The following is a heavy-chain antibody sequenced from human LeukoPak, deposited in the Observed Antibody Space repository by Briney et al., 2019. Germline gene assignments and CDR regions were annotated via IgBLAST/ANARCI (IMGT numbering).Heavy chain of an antibody. Sequence: PGGSLILSCAASGFTFSSYSMNWVRQAPGKGLEWVSSISSSSSYIYYADSVKGRFTISRDNAKNSLYLQMNSLRAEDTAVYYCARDPNDYGDTRPAAYYYYYYMDVWGKGTTVTVSS. CDR3: ARDPNDYGDTRPAAYYYYYYMDV. CDR2: ISSSSSYI. CDR1: GFTFSSYS. V-gene: IGHV3-21*01. J-gene: IGHJ6*03. D-gene: IGHD4-17*01.